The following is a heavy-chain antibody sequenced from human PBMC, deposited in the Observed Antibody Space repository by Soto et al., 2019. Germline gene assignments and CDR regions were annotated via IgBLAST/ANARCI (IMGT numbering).Heavy chain of an antibody. J-gene: IGHJ4*02. CDR3: AREGSTFIWFGELFFDY. Sequence: GGSLRLSCAASGFTFRSYWMSWVRQAPGKGLEWVANIKQDGSEKYYVDSVKGRFTISRDNAKNSLYLQMNSLRAEDTAVYYCAREGSTFIWFGELFFDYWGQGTLVTVSS. CDR2: IKQDGSEK. CDR1: GFTFRSYW. V-gene: IGHV3-7*01. D-gene: IGHD3-10*01.